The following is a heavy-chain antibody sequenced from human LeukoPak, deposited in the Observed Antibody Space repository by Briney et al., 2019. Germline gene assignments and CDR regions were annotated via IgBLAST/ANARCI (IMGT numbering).Heavy chain of an antibody. CDR1: GFTFSSYA. J-gene: IGHJ4*02. CDR2: ISGSGGST. Sequence: GGSLRLSCAASGFTFSSYAMSWVRQAPGKGLEWVSAISGSGGSTYYADSVKGRFTISRDNSKNTLYLQMNSLRAEDTAVYYCANQIRGYYGSGSRLDYWGQGTLVTVSS. CDR3: ANQIRGYYGSGSRLDY. V-gene: IGHV3-23*01. D-gene: IGHD3-10*01.